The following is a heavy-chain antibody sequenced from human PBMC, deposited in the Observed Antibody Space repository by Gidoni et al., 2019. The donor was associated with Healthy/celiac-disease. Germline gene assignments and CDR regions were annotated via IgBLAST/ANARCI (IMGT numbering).Heavy chain of an antibody. V-gene: IGHV4-31*03. CDR2: IYYSGST. CDR1: GGSLSSGGYY. D-gene: IGHD2-2*01. Sequence: QVQLQESVPGLVKPSQTLSLTCTVSGGSLSSGGYYWSWIRQHPGKGLEWIGYIYYSGSTYYNPSLKSRVTISVDTSKNQFSLKLSSVTAADTAVYYCARDGSSSTRKFDPWGQGTLVTVSS. CDR3: ARDGSSSTRKFDP. J-gene: IGHJ5*02.